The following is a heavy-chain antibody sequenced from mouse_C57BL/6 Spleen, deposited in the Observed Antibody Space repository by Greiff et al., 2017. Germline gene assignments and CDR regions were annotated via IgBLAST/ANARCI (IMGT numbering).Heavy chain of an antibody. V-gene: IGHV1-69*01. CDR2: IDPSDSYT. J-gene: IGHJ3*01. Sequence: QVQLQQPGAELVMPGASVKLSCKASGYTFTGYWMHWVKQRPGQGLEWIGEIDPSDSYTNYNQKFKGKSTLTVDKSSSTAYMQLSSLTSEDSAVYYCARCDYGSSYGFAYWGQGTLVTVSA. CDR3: ARCDYGSSYGFAY. D-gene: IGHD1-1*01. CDR1: GYTFTGYW.